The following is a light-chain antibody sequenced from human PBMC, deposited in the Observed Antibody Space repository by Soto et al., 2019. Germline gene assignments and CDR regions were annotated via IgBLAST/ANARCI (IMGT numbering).Light chain of an antibody. J-gene: IGLJ2*01. V-gene: IGLV2-14*01. CDR2: EVS. CDR1: SSDVGSYNY. CDR3: SSYTSSSTLV. Sequence: QLVLTQPASVSGSPGQSITISCTGTSSDVGSYNYVSWYQQHPGKAPKLMIYEVSYRPSGVSNRFSGSKSGNTASLTISGLQAEDEADYYCSSYTSSSTLVFGGGTKVTVL.